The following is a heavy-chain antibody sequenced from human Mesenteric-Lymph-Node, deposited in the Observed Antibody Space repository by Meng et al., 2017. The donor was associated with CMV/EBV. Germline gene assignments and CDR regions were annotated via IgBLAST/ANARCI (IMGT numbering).Heavy chain of an antibody. D-gene: IGHD6-13*01. CDR1: GGSINNYY. Sequence: SETLSLTCTVSGGSINNYYWSWIRQPPEKGLEWIGYIYYSGSTNYNPSLKSRVTISLDTSKNHFSLKLSSVTAADTAVYYCARGTWAAAPSDYWGQGILVTVSS. CDR2: IYYSGST. J-gene: IGHJ4*02. V-gene: IGHV4-59*01. CDR3: ARGTWAAAPSDY.